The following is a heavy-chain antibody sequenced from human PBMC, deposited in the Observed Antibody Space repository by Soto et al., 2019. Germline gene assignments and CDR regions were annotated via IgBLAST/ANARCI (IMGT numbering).Heavy chain of an antibody. Sequence: PGGSLRLSCAASGFTFSDYYMSWIRQAPGKGLEWVSYISSSSSYTNYADSVKGRFTISRDNAKNSLYLQMNSLRAEDTAVYYCARERARIQPKNAFDIWGQGTMVTVSS. CDR2: ISSSSSYT. CDR1: GFTFSDYY. J-gene: IGHJ3*02. D-gene: IGHD5-18*01. CDR3: ARERARIQPKNAFDI. V-gene: IGHV3-11*06.